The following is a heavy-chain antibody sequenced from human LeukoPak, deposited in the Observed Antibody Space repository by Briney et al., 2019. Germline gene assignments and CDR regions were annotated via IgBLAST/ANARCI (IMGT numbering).Heavy chain of an antibody. CDR3: ARTSSGYSDFDY. CDR1: GFTVSSNY. CDR2: IYSGGST. Sequence: GGSLRLSCAASGFTVSSNYMSWVRQAPGRGLEWVSVIYSGGSTYYADSVKGRFTISRDNSKNTLYLQMNSLRAKDTAVYYCARTSSGYSDFDYWGQGTLVTVSS. V-gene: IGHV3-53*01. J-gene: IGHJ4*02. D-gene: IGHD3-22*01.